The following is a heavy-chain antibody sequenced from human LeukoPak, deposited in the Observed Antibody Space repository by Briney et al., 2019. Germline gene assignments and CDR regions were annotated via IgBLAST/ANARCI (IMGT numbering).Heavy chain of an antibody. CDR1: GGSFSGYY. Sequence: SETLSLTCAVYGGSFSGYYWNWIRQPPGKGLEWIGEINHSGSTNYNPSLKSRVTISVDTSKNQFSLKLSSVTAADTAVYYCARLDRGSYYFDYWGQGTLVTVSS. CDR2: INHSGST. D-gene: IGHD1-26*01. CDR3: ARLDRGSYYFDY. V-gene: IGHV4-34*01. J-gene: IGHJ4*02.